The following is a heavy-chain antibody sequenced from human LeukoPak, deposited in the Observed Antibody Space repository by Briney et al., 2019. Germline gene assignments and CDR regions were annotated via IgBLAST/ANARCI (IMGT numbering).Heavy chain of an antibody. CDR1: GFTFSSYS. CDR3: ARGGRSGSWCDL. CDR2: ISSSGNIK. J-gene: IGHJ5*02. V-gene: IGHV3-48*01. D-gene: IGHD1-26*01. Sequence: GGSLRLSCAASGFTFSSYSMNWVRQAPGKGLEWISYISSSGNIKYYADSVKGRFTISRDSADNSLYLQMNSLRAEDSAVYCCARGGRSGSWCDLWGQGTLLTVSS.